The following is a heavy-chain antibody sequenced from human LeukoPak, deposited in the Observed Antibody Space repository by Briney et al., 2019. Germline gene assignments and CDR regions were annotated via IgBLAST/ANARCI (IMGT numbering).Heavy chain of an antibody. V-gene: IGHV3-30*18. CDR1: GFTFSSYG. Sequence: GGSLRLSCAASGFTFSSYGMHWVRQAPGKGLEWVAVISYDGSNKYYADSVKGRFTISRDNSKNTVYLQMNSLRAEDTAVYSCAKDDVDYWGQGTLVTVSS. CDR3: AKDDVDY. CDR2: ISYDGSNK. J-gene: IGHJ4*02.